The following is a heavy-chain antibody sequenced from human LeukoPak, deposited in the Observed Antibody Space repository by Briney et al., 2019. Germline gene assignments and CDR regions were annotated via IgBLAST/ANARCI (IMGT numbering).Heavy chain of an antibody. CDR2: IWYDGSHQ. CDR1: GFTFSSYG. D-gene: IGHD2-15*01. J-gene: IGHJ4*02. CDR3: AKDKDTPATAQPQRGYFES. V-gene: IGHV3-33*06. Sequence: AGGSLRLSCAASGFTFSSYGMHWVRQAPGKGLEWVAVIWYDGSHQYYADSVKGRFTISRDNSKNTLDLQMNSLRVEDTAVYFCAKDKDTPATAQPQRGYFESWGQGTLVTVSS.